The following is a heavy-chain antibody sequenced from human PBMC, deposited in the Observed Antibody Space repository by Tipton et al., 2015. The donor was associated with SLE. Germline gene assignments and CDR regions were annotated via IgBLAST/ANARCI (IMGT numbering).Heavy chain of an antibody. V-gene: IGHV5-10-1*01. CDR2: IDPSDSYT. CDR1: GYTFTNFW. CDR3: ARRAAAAGYYFDY. J-gene: IGHJ4*02. D-gene: IGHD6-13*01. Sequence: QSGAEVKKPGESLKISCKGSGYTFTNFWISWVRQMPGKGLEWMGRIDPSDSYTNYSPSFQGHVTISADKSISTAYLQWSSLKASDTAMYYCARRAAAAGYYFDYWGQGTLVTVSS.